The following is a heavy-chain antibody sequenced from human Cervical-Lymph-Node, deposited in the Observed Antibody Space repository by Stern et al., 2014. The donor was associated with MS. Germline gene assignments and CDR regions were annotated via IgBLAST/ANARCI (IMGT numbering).Heavy chain of an antibody. CDR1: GFSLSSRAVG. CDR3: AHFGIGYNFFDF. D-gene: IGHD3-22*01. V-gene: IGHV2-5*01. CDR2: IHWNDDK. J-gene: IGHJ4*02. Sequence: QITLKESGPTLVKPTQTLTLTCTCSGFSLSSRAVGVGWFRQSPGKAPEWLALIHWNDDKRYSPSLKTRLAITQDTSRKQVVLTVTNMDPVDTATYYCAHFGIGYNFFDFWGQGILVTVSS.